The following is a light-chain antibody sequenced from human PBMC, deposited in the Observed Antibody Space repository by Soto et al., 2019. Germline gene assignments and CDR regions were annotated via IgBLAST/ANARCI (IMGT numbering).Light chain of an antibody. V-gene: IGKV3-20*01. Sequence: EIVLTQSPGTPSLSPGERATLSCRASQSVSSSYLAWYQQNPGQAPRLLIYGASSRATGIPDRFSGSGSGTDFTITISRLEPEDFAVYYCQQYGSSPNTFGQGTKLEIK. J-gene: IGKJ2*01. CDR1: QSVSSSY. CDR2: GAS. CDR3: QQYGSSPNT.